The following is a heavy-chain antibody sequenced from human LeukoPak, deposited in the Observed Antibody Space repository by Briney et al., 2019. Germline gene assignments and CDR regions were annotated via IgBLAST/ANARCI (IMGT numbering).Heavy chain of an antibody. V-gene: IGHV1-18*04. CDR3: ARGGLSGDYDILTGYQY. D-gene: IGHD3-9*01. CDR2: ICAYNGNT. J-gene: IGHJ4*02. CDR1: GYTFTGYG. Sequence: ASVKVSCKASGYTFTGYGLSWVRQAPGQGLEWMGWICAYNGNTNYAQKLQGRVTMTTDTSTSTAYMELRSLRSDDTAVYYCARGGLSGDYDILTGYQYWGQGTRVTVSS.